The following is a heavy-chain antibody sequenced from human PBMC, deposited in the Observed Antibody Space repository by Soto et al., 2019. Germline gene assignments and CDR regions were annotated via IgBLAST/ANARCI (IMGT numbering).Heavy chain of an antibody. CDR2: ISSSSSYI. V-gene: IGHV3-21*01. CDR3: ARDGVLRCFYWSSWRFDY. D-gene: IGHD3-9*01. J-gene: IGHJ4*02. Sequence: EVQLVESGGGLVKPGGSLRLSCAASGFTFSSYSMNWVRQAPGKGLEWVSSISSSSSYIYYADSVKGRFTISRDNAKNSLYLQMNSLRAEDTAVYYCARDGVLRCFYWSSWRFDYWGQGTLVTVSS. CDR1: GFTFSSYS.